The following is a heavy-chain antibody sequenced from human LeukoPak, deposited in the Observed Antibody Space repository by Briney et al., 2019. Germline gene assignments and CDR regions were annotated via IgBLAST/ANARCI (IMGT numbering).Heavy chain of an antibody. CDR3: ARGGFPAAI. CDR2: MNPNSGNT. V-gene: IGHV1-8*02. CDR1: GYTFTSYG. D-gene: IGHD2-2*01. Sequence: ASVKVSCKASGYTFTSYGISWVRQAPGQGLEWVGWMNPNSGNTGYAQKFQGRVTMTRDTSISTAYMELSSLRSEDTAVYYCARGGFPAAIWGQGTLVTVSS. J-gene: IGHJ4*02.